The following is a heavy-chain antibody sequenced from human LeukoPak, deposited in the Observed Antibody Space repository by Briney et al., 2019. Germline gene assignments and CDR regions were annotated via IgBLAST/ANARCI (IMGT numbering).Heavy chain of an antibody. Sequence: SETLSLTCTVSGGSISSSSYYWGWIRQPPGKGLVWIGSIYYSGSTYYNPSLKSRVTISVDTSKNQFSLKLSSVTAADTAVYYCARSLNADYWGQGTLVTVSS. CDR3: ARSLNADY. CDR2: IYYSGST. D-gene: IGHD1-26*01. V-gene: IGHV4-39*01. J-gene: IGHJ4*02. CDR1: GGSISSSSYY.